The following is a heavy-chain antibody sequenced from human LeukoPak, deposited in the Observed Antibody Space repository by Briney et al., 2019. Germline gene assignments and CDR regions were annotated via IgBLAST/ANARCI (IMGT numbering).Heavy chain of an antibody. J-gene: IGHJ4*02. Sequence: GGSLRLSCAASGFTFSSYGIHWVRQAPGKGLEWVAVISHDGSNKYYADSVKGRFTISRDNSKNTLYLQMNSLRAEDTAVYYCAKDGDTAMVTLDYWGQGTLVTVSS. CDR3: AKDGDTAMVTLDY. CDR2: ISHDGSNK. CDR1: GFTFSSYG. V-gene: IGHV3-30*18. D-gene: IGHD5-18*01.